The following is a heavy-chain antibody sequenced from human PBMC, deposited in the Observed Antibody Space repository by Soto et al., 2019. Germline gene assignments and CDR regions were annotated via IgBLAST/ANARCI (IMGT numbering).Heavy chain of an antibody. V-gene: IGHV4-59*01. CDR3: ARAIRAKTSPYYFDY. Sequence: SETLSLTCTVSGGSISSYYWSWIRQPPGKGLEWIGYIYYSGSTNYNPSLKSRVTISVDTSKNQFSLKLSSVTAADTAVYYCARAIRAKTSPYYFDYWGQGTLVTVSS. J-gene: IGHJ4*02. CDR1: GGSISSYY. CDR2: IYYSGST. D-gene: IGHD1-7*01.